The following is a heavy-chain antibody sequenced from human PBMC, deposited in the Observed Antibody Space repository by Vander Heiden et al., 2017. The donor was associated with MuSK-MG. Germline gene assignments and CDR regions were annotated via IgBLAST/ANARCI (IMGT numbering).Heavy chain of an antibody. CDR3: AGGRYSY. D-gene: IGHD1-1*01. V-gene: IGHV1-3*01. J-gene: IGHJ4*02. Sequence: QVQLVQSGAEVKKPGASVKVSCKAPGYPFTSYAMHWVGQDTGQRLGWRGGINAGNGNTKYSQKVQGRVTITRDTSGSTAYKERSSLRSEDTGVYYCAGGRYSYWGQGTRGTVSS. CDR2: INAGNGNT. CDR1: GYPFTSYA.